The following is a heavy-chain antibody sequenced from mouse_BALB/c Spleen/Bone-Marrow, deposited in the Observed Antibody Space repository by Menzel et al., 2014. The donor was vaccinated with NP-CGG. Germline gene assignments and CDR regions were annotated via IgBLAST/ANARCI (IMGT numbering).Heavy chain of an antibody. CDR1: GFNIKDTY. V-gene: IGHV14-3*02. CDR3: ATDSSGYLDY. CDR2: IDPANGNT. J-gene: IGHJ2*01. Sequence: EVKLEESGAELVKPGASVKLSCTASGFNIKDTYMHWVKQRPEQGLEWIGRIDPANGNTIYDPKFQGKATITADTSSNTAYLQLSSLTSEDTAVYYCATDSSGYLDYWGQGTTLTVSS. D-gene: IGHD3-2*01.